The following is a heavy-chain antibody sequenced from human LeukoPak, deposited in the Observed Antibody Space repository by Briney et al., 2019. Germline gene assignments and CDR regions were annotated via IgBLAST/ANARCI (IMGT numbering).Heavy chain of an antibody. J-gene: IGHJ4*02. CDR3: ASSGSYRFDY. V-gene: IGHV3-48*02. CDR2: ITASGTAM. D-gene: IGHD1-26*01. CDR1: GFTFSSYS. Sequence: GESLRLSCAASGFTFSSYSMNWVRQAPGKGLEWVSHITASGTAMFYADSVKGRLTISRDNAKNSLYLQMNSLRDEDTAVYYCASSGSYRFDYWGQGTLVTVSS.